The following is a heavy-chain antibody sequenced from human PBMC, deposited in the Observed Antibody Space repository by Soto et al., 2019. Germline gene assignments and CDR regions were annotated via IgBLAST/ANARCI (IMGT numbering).Heavy chain of an antibody. Sequence: ASVKVSCKASGYTFTSYYMHWVRQAPGQGLEWMGIINPSGGSTSYAQKFQGRVTMTRDTSTGTVYMELSSLRSEDTAVYYCARVEGITIFGVVNPLDVWGQGTMVTVSS. J-gene: IGHJ6*02. CDR1: GYTFTSYY. D-gene: IGHD3-3*01. V-gene: IGHV1-46*01. CDR2: INPSGGST. CDR3: ARVEGITIFGVVNPLDV.